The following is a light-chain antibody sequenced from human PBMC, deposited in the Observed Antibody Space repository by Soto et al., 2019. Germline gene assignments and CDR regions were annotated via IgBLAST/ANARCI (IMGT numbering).Light chain of an antibody. CDR2: GAS. Sequence: IMVTISPGALSLSPKERATLSCTASQSVSSSYLAWYQQKPGQAPRLLIYGASSRATGIPDRFSGSGSGTEFTLTISSLEPEDFAVYYCQQLSNWLLITFAQGTRLEIK. J-gene: IGKJ5*01. CDR1: QSVSSSY. CDR3: QQLSNWLLIT. V-gene: IGKV3D-20*02.